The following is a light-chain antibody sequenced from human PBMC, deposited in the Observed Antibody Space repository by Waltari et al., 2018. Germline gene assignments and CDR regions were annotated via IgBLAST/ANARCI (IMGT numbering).Light chain of an antibody. CDR1: RSVIGY. CDR2: ATS. V-gene: IGKV1-39*01. Sequence: DVQMTQSPSSLSASIGDRVTITCRASRSVIGYLNWYQQTPGKAPKFLIYATSTLQSGVPSRFHGSGSGTDYTLTISSLQPEDFATYYCQQSHSSPLTFGGGTNVEIK. CDR3: QQSHSSPLT. J-gene: IGKJ4*01.